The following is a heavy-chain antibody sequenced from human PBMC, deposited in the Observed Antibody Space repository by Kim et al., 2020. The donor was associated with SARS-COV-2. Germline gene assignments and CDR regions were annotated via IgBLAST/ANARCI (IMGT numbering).Heavy chain of an antibody. CDR1: GGSISSYY. J-gene: IGHJ6*02. V-gene: IGHV4-59*01. CDR2: IYYSGST. Sequence: SENLSLTCTVSGGSISSYYWSWIRQPPGKGLEWIGYIYYSGSTNYNPSLKSRVTISVDTSKNQFSLKLSSVTAADTAVYYCARAGYYEDGMDVWGQGTT. D-gene: IGHD3-22*01. CDR3: ARAGYYEDGMDV.